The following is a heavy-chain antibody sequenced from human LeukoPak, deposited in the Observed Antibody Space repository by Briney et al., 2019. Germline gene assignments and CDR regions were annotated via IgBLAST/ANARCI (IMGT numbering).Heavy chain of an antibody. CDR3: ARVYSYGHDWDY. J-gene: IGHJ4*02. CDR1: GGSISSSSNY. CDR2: IYYSGSN. D-gene: IGHD5-18*01. Sequence: SETLSLTCTVSGGSISSSSNYWGWIRQPPGKGLEWIGSIYYSGSNYYNPSLKSRVTRSVDTSKIQFSLKLSSVTAADTAVYYCARVYSYGHDWDYWGQGTLVTVPS. V-gene: IGHV4-39*07.